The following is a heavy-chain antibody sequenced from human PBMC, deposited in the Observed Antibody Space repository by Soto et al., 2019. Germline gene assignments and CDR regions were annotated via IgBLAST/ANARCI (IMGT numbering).Heavy chain of an antibody. CDR3: ASGSGSYNAFDI. D-gene: IGHD1-26*01. CDR1: GFTFSSYW. J-gene: IGHJ3*02. Sequence: GGSLRLSCAASGFTFSSYWMHWVRQAPGKGLVWVSRINSDGSSTSYADSVKGRFTISRDNAKNSLYLQMNSLRAEDTAVYYCASGSGSYNAFDIWGQGTMVTVSS. V-gene: IGHV3-74*01. CDR2: INSDGSST.